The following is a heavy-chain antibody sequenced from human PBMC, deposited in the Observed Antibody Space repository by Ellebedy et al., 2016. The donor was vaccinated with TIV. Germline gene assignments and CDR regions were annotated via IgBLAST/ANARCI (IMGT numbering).Heavy chain of an antibody. CDR2: ISYDGSNK. Sequence: GESLKISCAASGFTFSSYAMHWVRQAPGKGLEWVAVISYDGSNKYYADSVKGRFTISRDNSKNTLYLQMNSLRAEDTAVYYCARAVSRVAVAGLDYWGQGTLVTVSS. CDR1: GFTFSSYA. J-gene: IGHJ4*02. D-gene: IGHD6-19*01. CDR3: ARAVSRVAVAGLDY. V-gene: IGHV3-30*01.